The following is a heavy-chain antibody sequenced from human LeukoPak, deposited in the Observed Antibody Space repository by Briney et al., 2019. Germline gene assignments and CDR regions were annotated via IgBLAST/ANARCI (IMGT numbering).Heavy chain of an antibody. CDR1: GYTFTSYG. J-gene: IGHJ4*02. D-gene: IGHD2-2*01. CDR3: ARDQHCSSTSCYRYYFDY. V-gene: IGHV1-18*01. Sequence: ASVKVSCKASGYTFTSYGISWVRQAPGQGLEWMGWISAYNGNTNYAQKLQGRVTMTTDTSTSTAYMELRSLRSDDTAVYYCARDQHCSSTSCYRYYFDYWGQGTLVTVSS. CDR2: ISAYNGNT.